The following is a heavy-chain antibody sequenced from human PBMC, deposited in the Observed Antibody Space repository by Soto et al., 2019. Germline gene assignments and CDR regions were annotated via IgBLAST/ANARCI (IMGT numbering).Heavy chain of an antibody. D-gene: IGHD6-19*01. CDR2: VSQDGRNT. Sequence: VQLVEAGGGVVQPGRSLRLSCAASGFTFSDYAMHWVRQAPGKGLEWVAVVSQDGRNTHYTDSVKGPFPISRASSQNTVSLEMTTLRAEDTAVFYCAKGGRQWLVTSDFNYWGQGALVTVSS. CDR3: AKGGRQWLVTSDFNY. V-gene: IGHV3-30*18. J-gene: IGHJ4*02. CDR1: GFTFSDYA.